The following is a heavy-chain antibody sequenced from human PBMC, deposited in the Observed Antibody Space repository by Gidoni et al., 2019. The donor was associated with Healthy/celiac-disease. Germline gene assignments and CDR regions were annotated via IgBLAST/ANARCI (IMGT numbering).Heavy chain of an antibody. CDR1: TLSRYG. Sequence: TLSRYGRHWVRQAPGKGLEWVAVIWYDGSNKYYADSVKGRFTISRDNSKNTLYLQMNSLRAEDTAVYYCARDRAYYYGSGSYLSYWGQGTLVTVSS. D-gene: IGHD3-10*01. CDR2: IWYDGSNK. J-gene: IGHJ4*02. V-gene: IGHV3-33*01. CDR3: ARDRAYYYGSGSYLSY.